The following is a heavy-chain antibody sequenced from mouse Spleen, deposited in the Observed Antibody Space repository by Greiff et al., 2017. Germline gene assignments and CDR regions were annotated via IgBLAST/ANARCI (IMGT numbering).Heavy chain of an antibody. V-gene: IGHV6-6*01. CDR2: IRNKANNHAT. Sequence: EVQGVESGGGLVQPGGSMKLSCAASGFTFSDAWMDWVRQSPEKGLEWVAEIRNKANNHATYYAESVKGRFTISRDDSKSSVYLQMNSLRAEDTGIYYCTRNYDSAWFAYWGQGTLVTVSA. CDR3: TRNYDSAWFAY. J-gene: IGHJ3*01. CDR1: GFTFSDAW. D-gene: IGHD2-4*01.